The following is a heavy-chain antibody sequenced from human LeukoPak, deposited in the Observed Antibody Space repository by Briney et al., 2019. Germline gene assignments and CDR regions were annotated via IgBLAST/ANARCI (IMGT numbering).Heavy chain of an antibody. CDR2: IYHSGST. CDR3: ARPPGIAAAWFDP. V-gene: IGHV4-59*08. Sequence: SETLSLTCTVSGGSISSYYWSWIRQPPGKGLEWIGYIYHSGSTNYNPSLKSRVTISVDTSKNQFSLKLISVTAADTAVYYCARPPGIAAAWFDPWGQGTLVTVSS. CDR1: GGSISSYY. J-gene: IGHJ5*02. D-gene: IGHD6-13*01.